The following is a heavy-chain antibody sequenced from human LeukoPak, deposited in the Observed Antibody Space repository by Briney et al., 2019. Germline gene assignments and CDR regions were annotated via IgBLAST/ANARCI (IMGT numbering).Heavy chain of an antibody. CDR1: GFTFSSYS. Sequence: GGSLRLSCAASGFTFSSYSMNWVRQAPGKGLEWVSSITGSSSYIYYADSLKGRFTISRDNAKNSLYLQMNSLRAEDTAVYYCANLVYSYGYSDYWGQGTLVTVSS. D-gene: IGHD5-18*01. V-gene: IGHV3-21*01. J-gene: IGHJ4*02. CDR2: ITGSSSYI. CDR3: ANLVYSYGYSDY.